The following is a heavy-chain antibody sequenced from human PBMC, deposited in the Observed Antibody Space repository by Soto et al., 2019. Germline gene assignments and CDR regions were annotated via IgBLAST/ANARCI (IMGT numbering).Heavy chain of an antibody. J-gene: IGHJ6*02. CDR1: GCTFSNYW. CDR3: ARQGVNGGNRPFYYYGMDV. V-gene: IGHV3-74*01. Sequence: GGSLRLSCAASGCTFSNYWMHWVSQAPGKGLVWVSRINSDGSTLGYADSVKGRFTISRDNAKNTLYLQMISLSAEDSAMFYCARQGVNGGNRPFYYYGMDVWGQGTTVTFSS. CDR2: INSDGSTL. D-gene: IGHD2-15*01.